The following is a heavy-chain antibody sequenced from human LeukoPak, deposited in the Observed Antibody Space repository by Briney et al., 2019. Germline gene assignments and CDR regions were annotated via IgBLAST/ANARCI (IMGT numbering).Heavy chain of an antibody. CDR3: AKDGVGLYRSFDY. D-gene: IGHD3-3*01. Sequence: GGSLRLSCAASGFTFSSYGMHWVRQAPGKGLEWVAFIRYDGSNKYYADSVKGRFTISRDNSKNTLYLQMNSLRAEDTAVYYCAKDGVGLYRSFDYWGQGTLVTVSS. V-gene: IGHV3-30*02. J-gene: IGHJ4*02. CDR2: IRYDGSNK. CDR1: GFTFSSYG.